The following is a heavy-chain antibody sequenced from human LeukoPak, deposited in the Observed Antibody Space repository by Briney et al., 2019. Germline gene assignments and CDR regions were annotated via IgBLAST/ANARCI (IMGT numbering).Heavy chain of an antibody. CDR2: VSSSGAST. D-gene: IGHD3-10*02. CDR1: GFTLSSFA. J-gene: IGHJ6*02. V-gene: IGHV3-23*01. Sequence: TGGSLRLSCAASGFTLSSFAMSWVRQAPGKGLEWVSTVSSSGASTFYADSVKGRFTFSRDNSKSTLYLQMNSLRAEDTAIYYCAKDLHYYVAMDVWGQGTAVTVSS. CDR3: AKDLHYYVAMDV.